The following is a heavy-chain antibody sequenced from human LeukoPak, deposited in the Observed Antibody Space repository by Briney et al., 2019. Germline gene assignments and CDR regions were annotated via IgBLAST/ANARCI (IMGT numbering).Heavy chain of an antibody. Sequence: SETLSLTCTVSGGSISSYYWSWIRQPAGKGLEWIGRIYTSGSTNYNPSLKSRVTMSVDTSKNQFSLKLSSVTAADTAVYYCARDLLTMVRGVTNWFDPWGQGTLVTVSS. CDR1: GGSISSYY. CDR3: ARDLLTMVRGVTNWFDP. CDR2: IYTSGST. J-gene: IGHJ5*02. D-gene: IGHD3-10*01. V-gene: IGHV4-4*07.